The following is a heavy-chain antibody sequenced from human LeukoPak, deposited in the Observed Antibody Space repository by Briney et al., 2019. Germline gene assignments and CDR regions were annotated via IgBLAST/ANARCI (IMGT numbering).Heavy chain of an antibody. D-gene: IGHD3-10*01. V-gene: IGHV7-4-1*02. J-gene: IGHJ4*02. CDR1: GYTFTSYA. CDR2: INTNTANP. Sequence: ASVKVSCKASGYTFTSYAMNWVRQAPGQGLEWMGWINTNTANPTYAQGFTGRFVFSLDPSVSTAYLQISSLKAEDTAVYYCVRGPMVRGVYFDYWGQGTLVTVSS. CDR3: VRGPMVRGVYFDY.